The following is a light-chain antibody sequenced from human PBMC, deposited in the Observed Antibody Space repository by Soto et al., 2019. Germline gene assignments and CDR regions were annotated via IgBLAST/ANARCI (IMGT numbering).Light chain of an antibody. CDR1: RLDVGGYNY. Sequence: QSVLTQPASVSGSPGQSITISCTGTRLDVGGYNYVSWYQQQPGKAPKLIIYEVTNRPSGVSDRFPGSKSDNTASLTISGLQTGDEADYYCCSYVSSKTYLFGTGTKVTVL. V-gene: IGLV2-14*03. CDR2: EVT. CDR3: CSYVSSKTYL. J-gene: IGLJ1*01.